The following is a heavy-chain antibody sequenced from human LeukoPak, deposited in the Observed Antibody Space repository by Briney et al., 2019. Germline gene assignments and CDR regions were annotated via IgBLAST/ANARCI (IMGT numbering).Heavy chain of an antibody. D-gene: IGHD3-3*01. CDR3: ARGPGSHYDFWSGYNAYYYYYYMDV. CDR1: GDSISSYY. CDR2: IYYSGST. Sequence: SETLSLTCTVSGDSISSYYWSWIRQPPGKGLEWIGYIYYSGSTNYNPSLKSRVTISVDTSKNQFSLKLSSVTAADTAVYYCARGPGSHYDFWSGYNAYYYYYYMDVWGKGTTVTVSS. J-gene: IGHJ6*03. V-gene: IGHV4-59*01.